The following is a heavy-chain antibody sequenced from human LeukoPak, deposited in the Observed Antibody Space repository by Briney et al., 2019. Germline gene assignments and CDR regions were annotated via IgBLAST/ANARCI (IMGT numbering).Heavy chain of an antibody. CDR1: GFTFSSYA. V-gene: IGHV3-23*01. CDR2: ISGSGGST. J-gene: IGHJ4*02. CDR3: AKIPMITFGGVIYYFDY. Sequence: PPGGSLRLSCAASGFTFSSYAMSWVRQAPGKGLKWVSAISGSGGSTYYADSVKGRFTISRDNSKNTLYLQMNSLRAEDTAVYYCAKIPMITFGGVIYYFDYWGQGTLVTVSS. D-gene: IGHD3-16*02.